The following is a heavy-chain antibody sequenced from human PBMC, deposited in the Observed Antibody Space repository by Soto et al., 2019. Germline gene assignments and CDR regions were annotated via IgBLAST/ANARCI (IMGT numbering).Heavy chain of an antibody. CDR1: GGTFSSYA. CDR2: IIPISGTA. D-gene: IGHD2-2*01. CDR3: ARSQGSSTSLEIYYYYYYGMDV. Sequence: QVQLVQSGAEVKKPGSSVKVSCKASGGTFSSYAISWVRQAPGQGLEWMGGIIPISGTANYAQKFQGRVTITADESTSTAYMELSRLRSEDTAVYYCARSQGSSTSLEIYYYYYYGMDVWGQGTTVTASS. J-gene: IGHJ6*02. V-gene: IGHV1-69*01.